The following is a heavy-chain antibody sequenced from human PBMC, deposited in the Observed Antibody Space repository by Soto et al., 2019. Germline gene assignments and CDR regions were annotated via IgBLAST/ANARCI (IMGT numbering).Heavy chain of an antibody. CDR2: INSDGSRT. V-gene: IGHV3-74*01. Sequence: EVQLVEFGGGIDQPGGSLRLSCAASGFTFSSYWMHWVRQAPGKGLVWVSRINSDGSRTSYADSAKGRFTISRDNAKNTVYLQMNSLRAEDTAVYYCARGDGDYYDGNGYLGRHWGQGTLVTVSS. CDR1: GFTFSSYW. J-gene: IGHJ4*02. D-gene: IGHD3-22*01. CDR3: ARGDGDYYDGNGYLGRH.